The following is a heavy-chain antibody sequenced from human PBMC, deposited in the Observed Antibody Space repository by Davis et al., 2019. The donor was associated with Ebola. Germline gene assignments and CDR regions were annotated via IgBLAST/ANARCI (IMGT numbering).Heavy chain of an antibody. J-gene: IGHJ4*02. CDR3: ARDKPYSSSSSPSGDF. CDR1: GYTFTTFG. CDR2: VSGFTRNT. Sequence: ASVKVSCKASGYTFTTFGITWVRQAPGQGLEWMGWVSGFTRNTLYAQKFKGRVTLTIDTSTDTAYMELWSLGPDDTAVYYCARDKPYSSSSSPSGDFWGQGTLVTVSS. D-gene: IGHD6-6*01. V-gene: IGHV1-18*01.